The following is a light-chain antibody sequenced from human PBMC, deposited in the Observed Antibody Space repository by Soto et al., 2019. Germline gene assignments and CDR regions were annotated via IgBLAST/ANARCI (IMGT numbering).Light chain of an antibody. CDR1: QSVGSS. CDR3: QQYNYWPRYT. Sequence: EIVMTQSPATLSVSPGEGASLSCRASQSVGSSLAWYQQKPGQAPRLLIFGASTRATGIPARFTGSGSGTEVTLTISSLQSEDFAIYYCQQYNYWPRYTFGQVTKLEIK. J-gene: IGKJ2*01. CDR2: GAS. V-gene: IGKV3-15*01.